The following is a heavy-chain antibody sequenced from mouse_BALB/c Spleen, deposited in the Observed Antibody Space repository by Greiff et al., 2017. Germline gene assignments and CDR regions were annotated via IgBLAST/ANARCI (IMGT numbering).Heavy chain of an antibody. J-gene: IGHJ2*01. CDR1: GFAFSSYD. CDR3: ARHGDYGYYFDY. V-gene: IGHV5-12-1*01. D-gene: IGHD1-2*01. Sequence: DVMLVESGGGLVKPGGSLKLSCAASGFAFSSYDMSWVRQTPEKRLEWVAYISSGGGSTYYPDTVKGRFTISRDNAKNTLYLQMSSLKSEDTAMYYCARHGDYGYYFDYRGQGTTLTVSS. CDR2: ISSGGGST.